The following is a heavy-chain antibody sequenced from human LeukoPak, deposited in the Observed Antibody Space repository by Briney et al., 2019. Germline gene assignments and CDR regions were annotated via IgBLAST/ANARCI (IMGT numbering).Heavy chain of an antibody. CDR3: ARENTMVRGVIINWFDP. J-gene: IGHJ5*02. CDR2: IYTSGNT. V-gene: IGHV4-61*02. D-gene: IGHD3-10*01. Sequence: PSQTLSLTCTVSGGSISSGSYYWSWIRQPAGKGLEWIGRIYTSGNTNYNPSLKSRVTMSVDTSKNQFSLKLRSVTAADTAVYYCARENTMVRGVIINWFDPWGQGTLVTVSS. CDR1: GGSISSGSYY.